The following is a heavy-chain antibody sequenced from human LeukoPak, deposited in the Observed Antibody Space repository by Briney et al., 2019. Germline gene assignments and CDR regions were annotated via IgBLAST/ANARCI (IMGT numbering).Heavy chain of an antibody. J-gene: IGHJ4*02. D-gene: IGHD6-13*01. CDR2: ISGYNGNT. CDR1: GGTFSSEA. Sequence: GASVKVSCKASGGTFSSEAFIWVRQAPGQGLEWMGWISGYNGNTNYAQKFQDRVTMTIDTSTSTVYMQLRSLRSDDTAVYYCARDNSSSTRENWGQGTQVTVSS. V-gene: IGHV1-18*01. CDR3: ARDNSSSTREN.